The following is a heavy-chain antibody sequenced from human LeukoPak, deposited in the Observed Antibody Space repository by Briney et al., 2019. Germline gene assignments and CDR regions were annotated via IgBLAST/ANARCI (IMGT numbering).Heavy chain of an antibody. CDR1: GFTFSSYC. CDR2: IKQDGSGK. V-gene: IGHV3-7*03. CDR3: AREGENDYGDYDTFAY. J-gene: IGHJ4*02. Sequence: GGSLRLSCAASGFTFSSYCMSWVRQAPGKWLEWVANIKQDGSGKYYVDSVKGRFTISRDNAKTSLYLQMNSLRAEDTAVYYCAREGENDYGDYDTFAYWGPGTLVTVSS. D-gene: IGHD4-17*01.